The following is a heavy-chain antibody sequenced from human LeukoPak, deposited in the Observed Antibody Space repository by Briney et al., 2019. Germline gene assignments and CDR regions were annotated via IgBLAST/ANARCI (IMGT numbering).Heavy chain of an antibody. CDR2: IHRGGST. J-gene: IGHJ4*02. CDR3: ALDCCSGSRFDH. Sequence: GGSLRLSCAASGFTVSSNYMGWVRQAPGKGLEWVSVIHRGGSTYYADSVKGRFTISRDNSKNTLYLQMNSLRVEDTAVYYCALDCCSGSRFDHWGQGTVVTLPS. D-gene: IGHD2-15*01. V-gene: IGHV3-53*01. CDR1: GFTVSSNY.